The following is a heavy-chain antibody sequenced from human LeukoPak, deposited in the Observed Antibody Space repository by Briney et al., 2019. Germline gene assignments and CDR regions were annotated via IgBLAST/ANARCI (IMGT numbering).Heavy chain of an antibody. CDR2: IGTSGDT. CDR1: GFTFSSYD. Sequence: GGSLRLSCAASGFTFSSYDMYWVRQTTGKGLEWVSGIGTSGDTYYPGSVKGRFTILRENAKNSLYLQMNSLRAGDTAVYYCARALGGHWFDPWGQGTLVTVSS. D-gene: IGHD3-10*01. V-gene: IGHV3-13*04. J-gene: IGHJ5*02. CDR3: ARALGGHWFDP.